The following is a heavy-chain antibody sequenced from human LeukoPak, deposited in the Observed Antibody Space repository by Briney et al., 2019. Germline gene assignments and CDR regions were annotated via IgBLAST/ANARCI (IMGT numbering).Heavy chain of an antibody. D-gene: IGHD2-15*01. V-gene: IGHV3-30-3*01. J-gene: IGHJ4*02. CDR2: ISYDGNNQ. CDR1: GFTFSSYA. CDR3: ARVGSRYCSGADCYDGF. Sequence: GSLRLSCAASGFTFSSYAMHWVRQAPGKGLEWVAFISYDGNNQYYADSVKGRFTISRDNSKNTLYLQMNNLRAEDTAIYYCARVGSRYCSGADCYDGFWGQGTLVSVSS.